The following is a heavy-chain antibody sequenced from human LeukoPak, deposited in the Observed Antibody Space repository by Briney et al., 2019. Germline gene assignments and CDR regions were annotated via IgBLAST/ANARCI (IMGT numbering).Heavy chain of an antibody. CDR3: ARGGYCSSTICYVFNAFDI. CDR2: ISSSTSGSTI. V-gene: IGHV3-48*03. Sequence: QPGGSLRLSCAASGFTFSSHEMNWVRQAPGKGLEWVSYISSSTSGSTIYYADSVKGRFTISRDNAKNLLYLQLNSLRAEDTAVYYCARGGYCSSTICYVFNAFDIWGQGTMVTVSS. D-gene: IGHD2-2*01. J-gene: IGHJ3*02. CDR1: GFTFSSHE.